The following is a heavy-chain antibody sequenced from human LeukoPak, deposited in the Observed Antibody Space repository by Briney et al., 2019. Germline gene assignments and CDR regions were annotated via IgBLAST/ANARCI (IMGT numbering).Heavy chain of an antibody. CDR2: ISAYNGNT. D-gene: IGHD6-19*01. V-gene: IGHV1-18*04. CDR3: ARDSAVAGTKLFDY. J-gene: IGHJ4*02. CDR1: GYTFTGYY. Sequence: ASVKVSCKASGYTFTGYYLHWVRQAPGQGLEWMGWISAYNGNTNYAQKLQGRVTMTTDTSTSTAYMELRSLRSDDTAVYYCARDSAVAGTKLFDYWGQGTLVTVSS.